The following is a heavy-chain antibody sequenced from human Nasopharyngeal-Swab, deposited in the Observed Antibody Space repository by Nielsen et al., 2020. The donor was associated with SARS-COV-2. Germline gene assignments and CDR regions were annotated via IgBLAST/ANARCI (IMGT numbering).Heavy chain of an antibody. Sequence: GESLKISCAASGITFSTYWMSWVRQAPGKGLEWVANIRHDGSEKYYVDSVKGRFTVSRDNSKNTLYLQMNSLRAEDTAVYYCAEGMDVWGQGTTVTVSS. CDR1: GITFSTYW. CDR2: IRHDGSEK. J-gene: IGHJ6*02. CDR3: AEGMDV. V-gene: IGHV3-7*05.